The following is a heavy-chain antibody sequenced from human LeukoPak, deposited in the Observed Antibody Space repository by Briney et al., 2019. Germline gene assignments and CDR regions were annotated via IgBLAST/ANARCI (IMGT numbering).Heavy chain of an antibody. CDR1: GFTFSGYG. D-gene: IGHD3-3*01. V-gene: IGHV3-33*01. J-gene: IGHJ6*02. Sequence: PGGSLRLSCAASGFTFSGYGMHWVRQAPGKGLEWVAVIWYDGSNKYYADSVKGRFTISRDNSRNTLYLQMNSLRAEDTAVYYCARGLGASGYYYGMDVWGQGTTVTVSS. CDR3: ARGLGASGYYYGMDV. CDR2: IWYDGSNK.